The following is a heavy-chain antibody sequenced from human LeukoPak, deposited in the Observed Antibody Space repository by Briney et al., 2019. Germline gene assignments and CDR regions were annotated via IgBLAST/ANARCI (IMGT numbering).Heavy chain of an antibody. V-gene: IGHV3-23*01. CDR2: ISGSGDST. D-gene: IGHD6-13*01. CDR1: GFTFSSYA. J-gene: IGHJ3*02. CDR3: AKLTSSWPMNAFDI. Sequence: GGSLRLSCAASGFTFSSYAMSWVRQAPGKGLEWVSGISGSGDSTYYADSVKGRFTISRDNSKNTLYLQMNSPRAEDTAVYYCAKLTSSWPMNAFDIWGQGTMVTVSS.